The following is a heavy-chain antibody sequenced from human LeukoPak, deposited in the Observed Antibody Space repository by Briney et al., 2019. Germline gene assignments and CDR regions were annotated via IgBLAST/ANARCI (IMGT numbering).Heavy chain of an antibody. CDR1: GGTFSSYA. V-gene: IGHV1-69*04. J-gene: IGHJ6*02. Sequence: SVKLSCNASGGTFSSYAISWVRQAPGQGLEWMGRIIPIPGIANYAQKFQGRVTITADKSTSTAYMELSSLRSEDTAVYYCARSLSSGYSYDYYYYGMDVWGQGTTVTVSS. CDR3: ARSLSSGYSYDYYYYGMDV. D-gene: IGHD5-18*01. CDR2: IIPIPGIA.